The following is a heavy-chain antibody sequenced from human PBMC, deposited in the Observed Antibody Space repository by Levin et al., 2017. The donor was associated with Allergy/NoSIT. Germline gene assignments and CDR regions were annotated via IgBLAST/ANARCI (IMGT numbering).Heavy chain of an antibody. D-gene: IGHD5-24*01. CDR2: ICSILCFF. CDR1: GGTSRPHT. Sequence: NISCQASGGTSRPHTISWVRQAPGQGLAWMCSICSILCFFSFSPPFPGRVTITADKSTTTAYMELTSLRSEDTAVYYCARNTITDYGMDVWGQGTTVTVSS. V-gene: IGHV1-69*02. CDR3: ARNTITDYGMDV. J-gene: IGHJ6*02.